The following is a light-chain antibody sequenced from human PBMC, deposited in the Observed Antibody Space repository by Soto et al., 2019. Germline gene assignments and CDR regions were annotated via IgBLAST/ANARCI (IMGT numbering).Light chain of an antibody. CDR3: FSYTTSTTYV. V-gene: IGLV2-14*03. CDR2: DVS. J-gene: IGLJ1*01. Sequence: QSVLTQPASVSGSPGQSIAISCTGTSSDVGGYEYVSWYQHHPGKAPKVMIYDVSYRPSGVSNRFSGSKSGNTASLTISGLQAEDEADYYFFSYTTSTTYVFAPSTNVTLL. CDR1: SSDVGGYEY.